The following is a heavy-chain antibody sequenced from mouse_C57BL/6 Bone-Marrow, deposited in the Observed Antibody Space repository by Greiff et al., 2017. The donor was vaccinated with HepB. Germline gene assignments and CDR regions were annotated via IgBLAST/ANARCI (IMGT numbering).Heavy chain of an antibody. Sequence: VQLQHSGAELARPGASVKLSCKASGYTFTSYGISWVKQRTGQGLEWIGEIYPRSGNTYYNEKFKGKATLTADKSSSTAYMELRSLTSEDSAVYFCATITTVVRAMDYWGQGTSVTVSS. CDR1: GYTFTSYG. V-gene: IGHV1-81*01. CDR3: ATITTVVRAMDY. D-gene: IGHD1-1*01. CDR2: IYPRSGNT. J-gene: IGHJ4*01.